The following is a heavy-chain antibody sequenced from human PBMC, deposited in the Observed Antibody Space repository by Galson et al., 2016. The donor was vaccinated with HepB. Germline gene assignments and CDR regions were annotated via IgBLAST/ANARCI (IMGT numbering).Heavy chain of an antibody. D-gene: IGHD6-19*01. CDR1: GFTFSSFT. CDR2: MTSGIYK. Sequence: SLRLSCAASGFTFSSFTMHWVCQAPGKGLEWVSSMTSGIYKYYADSVKGRFNISRDNAKKSLYLQMHSLRGEDTGLYFCARERSSGWTGDSFDIWGQGTMVTVSS. V-gene: IGHV3-21*01. J-gene: IGHJ3*02. CDR3: ARERSSGWTGDSFDI.